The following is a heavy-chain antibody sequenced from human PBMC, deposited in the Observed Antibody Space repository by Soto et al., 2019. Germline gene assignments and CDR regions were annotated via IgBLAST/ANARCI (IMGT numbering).Heavy chain of an antibody. D-gene: IGHD5-12*01. J-gene: IGHJ5*02. CDR3: ARHHGPTTSENWFDP. Sequence: ASVKVSCKASGYTFFTYDISWVRQAPGQGLEWMGWISTYSGDTKCAQKFQGRVTMTTDTSTTTAYLELRSLRSDDTAVYYCARHHGPTTSENWFDPWGQGTLVTVSS. CDR1: GYTFFTYD. V-gene: IGHV1-18*01. CDR2: ISTYSGDT.